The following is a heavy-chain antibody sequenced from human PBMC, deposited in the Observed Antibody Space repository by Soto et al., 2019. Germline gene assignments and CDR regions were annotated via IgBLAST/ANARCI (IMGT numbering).Heavy chain of an antibody. J-gene: IGHJ4*02. CDR3: ASRDPETSVDY. CDR2: IYRTGST. D-gene: IGHD1-26*01. CDR1: GGSFTSNNW. V-gene: IGHV4-4*01. Sequence: SETLSLTCAVSGGSFTSNNWWTWVRQPPGQGLEWIGEIYRTGSTNYTPSLKSRVTISLDKSENQFSLKVTSLTAADTAVYCCASRDPETSVDYWGQGTLVTVSS.